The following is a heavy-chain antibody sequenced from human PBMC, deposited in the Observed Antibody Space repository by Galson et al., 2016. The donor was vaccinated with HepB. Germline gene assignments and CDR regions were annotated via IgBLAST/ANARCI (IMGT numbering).Heavy chain of an antibody. V-gene: IGHV4-39*01. J-gene: IGHJ6*02. CDR2: IYYTGRT. CDR3: ARQIAAGGPDQSLYYYYGRDF. Sequence: SETLSLTCTVSGGSISSSSYYWGWIRQPPGKGLEWIGSIYYTGRTYYNPSLKSRVTMPVDTSKNQFSLKLSSVTATDTAVYYCARQIAAGGPDQSLYYYYGRDFWGQGTTVTVSS. CDR1: GGSISSSSYY. D-gene: IGHD6-13*01.